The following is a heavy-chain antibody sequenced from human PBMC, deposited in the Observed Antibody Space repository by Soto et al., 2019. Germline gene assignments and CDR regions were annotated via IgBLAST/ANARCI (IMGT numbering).Heavy chain of an antibody. CDR3: ARGRRYSGSPRAYRYFDY. Sequence: QVQLVQSGAEVKKPGASVKVSCKASGYTFTSYDINWVLQATGQGLEWMGWMNPNSGNTGYAQKFQGRVTMTRNTSISTAYMALSRLRSEDNAVYYCARGRRYSGSPRAYRYFDYWGQGTLVTVSS. V-gene: IGHV1-8*01. CDR1: GYTFTSYD. CDR2: MNPNSGNT. J-gene: IGHJ4*02. D-gene: IGHD5-12*01.